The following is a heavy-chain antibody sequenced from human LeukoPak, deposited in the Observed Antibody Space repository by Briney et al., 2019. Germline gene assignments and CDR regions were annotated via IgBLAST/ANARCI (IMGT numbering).Heavy chain of an antibody. CDR2: INHSGST. J-gene: IGHJ6*03. D-gene: IGHD3-3*01. CDR1: GGSITSDAYY. CDR3: ARGLSGLRFLEWRTKTYYYYYMDV. Sequence: SETLSLTCTVSGGSITSDAYYWSWIRQPPGKGLEWIGEINHSGSTNYNPSLKSRVTISVDTSKNQFSLKLSSVTAADTAVYYCARGLSGLRFLEWRTKTYYYYYMDVWGKGTTVTVSS. V-gene: IGHV4-34*01.